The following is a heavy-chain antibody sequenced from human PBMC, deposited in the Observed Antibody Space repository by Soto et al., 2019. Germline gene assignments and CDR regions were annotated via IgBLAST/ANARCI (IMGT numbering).Heavy chain of an antibody. Sequence: PGGSLRLSCAASGFTFSRYWMSWIRQAPGKGLEWVANIKQDGSEESYVDSVRGRFTVSRDNAKNSLYLQMNSLRAEDTAVYYCVRDVLGSWSGYYTGCLDYWGQGXLVNVSS. CDR2: IKQDGSEE. V-gene: IGHV3-7*01. J-gene: IGHJ4*01. D-gene: IGHD3-3*01. CDR3: VRDVLGSWSGYYTGCLDY. CDR1: GFTFSRYW.